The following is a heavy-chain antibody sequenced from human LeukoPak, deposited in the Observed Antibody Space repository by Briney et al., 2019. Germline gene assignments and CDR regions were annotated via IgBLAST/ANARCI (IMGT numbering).Heavy chain of an antibody. Sequence: SGESLKISCKGSGYSFTSYWIGWVRQMPGKGLEWMGIIYPGDSNTRYSSSFQGQVTISADKSIRTAYLQWSSLKASDSAIYYCARRYGTASDVFDFWGQGTMVTV. V-gene: IGHV5-51*01. J-gene: IGHJ3*01. CDR3: ARRYGTASDVFDF. CDR2: IYPGDSNT. CDR1: GYSFTSYW. D-gene: IGHD1-26*01.